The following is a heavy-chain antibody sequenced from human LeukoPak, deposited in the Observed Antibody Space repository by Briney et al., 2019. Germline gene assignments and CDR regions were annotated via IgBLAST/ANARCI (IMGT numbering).Heavy chain of an antibody. Sequence: SETLSLTCAVYGGSFSGYYWTWLRQTPAKGLEWIGQINHSGSANYNPSLKSRVTMSVDTSKNQFSPKLTSVTAADTAVYYCARGCPGYWGQGTLVTVSS. CDR2: INHSGSA. J-gene: IGHJ4*02. CDR1: GGSFSGYY. CDR3: ARGCPGY. V-gene: IGHV4-34*01.